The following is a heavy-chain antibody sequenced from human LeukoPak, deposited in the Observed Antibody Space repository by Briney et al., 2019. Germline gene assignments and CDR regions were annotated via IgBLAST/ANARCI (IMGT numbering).Heavy chain of an antibody. Sequence: GESLKISCKGSGYSFTSYWISWVRQMPGKGLEWMGRIDPSDSYTNYSPSFQGHVTNSADKSISTAYLQWSSLKASDTAMYYCASQGVRGVINDAFDIWGQGTMVTVSS. V-gene: IGHV5-10-1*01. J-gene: IGHJ3*02. CDR1: GYSFTSYW. D-gene: IGHD3-10*01. CDR3: ASQGVRGVINDAFDI. CDR2: IDPSDSYT.